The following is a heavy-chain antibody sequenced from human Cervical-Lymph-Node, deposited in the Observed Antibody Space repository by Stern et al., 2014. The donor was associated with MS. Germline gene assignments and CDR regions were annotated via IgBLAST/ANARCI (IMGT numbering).Heavy chain of an antibody. V-gene: IGHV1-69*01. D-gene: IGHD3-22*01. CDR3: ARSYYADSSDYYYEDYYNAMDV. J-gene: IGHJ6*02. CDR1: GGSFNKYV. CDR2: IIPFFGEA. Sequence: VQLVESGAEVKKPGSSVKVSCKASGGSFNKYVFSWVRQAPGQGLEWIGGIIPFFGEANYAQKFQGRVTITADVSTSTVYMELRSLRPEDTAVYYCARSYYADSSDYYYEDYYNAMDVWGHGTTVTVSS.